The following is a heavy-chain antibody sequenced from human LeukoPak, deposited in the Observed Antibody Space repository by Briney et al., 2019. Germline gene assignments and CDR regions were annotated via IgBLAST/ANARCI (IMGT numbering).Heavy chain of an antibody. CDR3: ARRMGYSNGHNWFDP. Sequence: WETLSLTCTVSGGSISSSSYYWGWIRQPPGKGLEWIGSIYYSGSTYFNPSLKSRVTISVDTSKNQFSLKLSSVTAADTAVYYCARRMGYSNGHNWFDPWGQGTLVTVSS. D-gene: IGHD6-25*01. J-gene: IGHJ5*02. CDR1: GGSISSSSYY. CDR2: IYYSGST. V-gene: IGHV4-39*01.